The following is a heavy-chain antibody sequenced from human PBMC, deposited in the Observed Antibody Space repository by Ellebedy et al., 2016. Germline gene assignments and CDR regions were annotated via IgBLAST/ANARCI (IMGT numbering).Heavy chain of an antibody. Sequence: GESLKISXKGSGYSFTSYWIGWVRQMPGKGLEWMGIIYPGDSDTRYSPSFQGQVTISADKSISTAYLQWSSLKASDTAMYYCARHITMVRGVIHPFDYWGQGTLVTVSS. J-gene: IGHJ4*02. CDR1: GYSFTSYW. CDR2: IYPGDSDT. V-gene: IGHV5-51*01. D-gene: IGHD3-10*01. CDR3: ARHITMVRGVIHPFDY.